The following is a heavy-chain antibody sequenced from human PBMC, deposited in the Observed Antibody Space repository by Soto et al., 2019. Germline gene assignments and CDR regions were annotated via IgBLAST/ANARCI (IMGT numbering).Heavy chain of an antibody. CDR1: GFTFSDYY. CDR2: ISSSSSYT. Sequence: GGSLRLSCAASGFTFSDYYMSWIRQAPGKGLEWVSYISSSSSYTNYADSVKGRFTISRDNAKNSLYLQMNSLRAEDTAVYYCARDRGTTVTTQGPRYYYYGMDVWGQGTTVTVSS. V-gene: IGHV3-11*06. J-gene: IGHJ6*02. D-gene: IGHD4-4*01. CDR3: ARDRGTTVTTQGPRYYYYGMDV.